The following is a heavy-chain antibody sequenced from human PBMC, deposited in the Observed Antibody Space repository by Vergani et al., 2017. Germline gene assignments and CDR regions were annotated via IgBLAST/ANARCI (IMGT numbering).Heavy chain of an antibody. V-gene: IGHV1-69*17. J-gene: IGHJ3*02. D-gene: IGHD3-22*01. Sequence: QVQLVQSGAEVKKPGASVKVSCKASGYTFTGYYMHWVRQAPGQGLEWMGWIIPIFGIANYAQKFQGRVTITADKSTSTAYMELSSLRSEDTAVYYCARDHGGSGYSAFDIWGQGTMVTVSS. CDR1: GYTFTGYY. CDR2: IIPIFGIA. CDR3: ARDHGGSGYSAFDI.